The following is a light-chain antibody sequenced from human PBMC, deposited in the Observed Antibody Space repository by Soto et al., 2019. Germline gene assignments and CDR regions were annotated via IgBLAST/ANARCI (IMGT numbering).Light chain of an antibody. J-gene: IGKJ5*01. V-gene: IGKV3-20*01. Sequence: EIVLTQSPGTLSLSPGERAILSCRASQSVSNSYVAWYQQKPGQAPRLLIHGASSRATGIPDRFSGSGSGTEFALAISSLQSEDFAVYYCQQYENWPSITFGQGTRLEIK. CDR1: QSVSNSY. CDR3: QQYENWPSIT. CDR2: GAS.